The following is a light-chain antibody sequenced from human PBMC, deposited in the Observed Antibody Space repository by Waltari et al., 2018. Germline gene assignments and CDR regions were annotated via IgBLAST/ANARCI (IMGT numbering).Light chain of an antibody. CDR2: DTS. V-gene: IGLV7-46*01. CDR3: LLHYSGPRV. Sequence: QAVVTQEPSVTVSPGGTVTLTCGSSTGAVTSSHYPYWFQQKPGQAPRTLVSDTSNKHSWTPARFSGSVVGGKAALTLSGAQPEDEAEYYCLLHYSGPRVFGGGTKVTVL. J-gene: IGLJ2*01. CDR1: TGAVTSSHY.